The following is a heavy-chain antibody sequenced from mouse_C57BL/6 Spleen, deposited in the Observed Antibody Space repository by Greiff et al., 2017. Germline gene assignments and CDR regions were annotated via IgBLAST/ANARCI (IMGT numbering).Heavy chain of an antibody. Sequence: QVQLQQPGAELVKPGASVKLSCKASGYTFTSYWMHWVKQRPGRGLEWIGRIDPNSGGTKYNEKFKSKATLTVDKPSSTAYMQLSSLTSEDSAVYYCASDYYGSSPRPVYWYFDVWGTGTTVTVSS. CDR3: ASDYYGSSPRPVYWYFDV. D-gene: IGHD1-1*01. V-gene: IGHV1-72*01. CDR2: IDPNSGGT. CDR1: GYTFTSYW. J-gene: IGHJ1*03.